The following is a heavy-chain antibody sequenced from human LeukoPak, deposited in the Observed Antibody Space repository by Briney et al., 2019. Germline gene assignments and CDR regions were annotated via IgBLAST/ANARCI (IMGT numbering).Heavy chain of an antibody. D-gene: IGHD2-2*01. CDR1: GYTFTIYW. V-gene: IGHV5-51*01. CDR2: IYPGDSET. J-gene: IGHJ4*02. CDR3: ARSEVAADPFDY. Sequence: GESLKISCKVYGYTFTIYWIGWVRQMPGKGLERMGIIYPGDSETRYSPSFQGQVTISVDKSISTAYLQWTSLKASDTAMYYCARSEVAADPFDYWGQGTLVTVSS.